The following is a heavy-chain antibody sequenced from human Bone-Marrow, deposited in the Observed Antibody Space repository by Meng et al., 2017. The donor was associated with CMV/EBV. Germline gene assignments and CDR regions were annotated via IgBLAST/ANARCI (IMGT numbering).Heavy chain of an antibody. V-gene: IGHV3-11*06. CDR3: ARGTEADIVVVPAANWVYYYYYGMDV. Sequence: GESLKISCAASGFTFSDYYMSWIRQAPGKGLEWVSSISSSSSYIYYADSVKGRFTISRDNAKNSLYLQMNSLRAEDTAVYYCARGTEADIVVVPAANWVYYYYYGMDVWGQGTTVTVSS. CDR1: GFTFSDYY. CDR2: ISSSSSYI. D-gene: IGHD2-2*01. J-gene: IGHJ6*02.